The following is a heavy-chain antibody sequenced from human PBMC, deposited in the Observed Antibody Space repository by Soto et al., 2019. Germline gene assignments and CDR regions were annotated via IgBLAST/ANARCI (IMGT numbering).Heavy chain of an antibody. CDR1: GYTFINYG. V-gene: IGHV1-18*01. Sequence: QVQLVQSGAEVKKPGASVKVSCKASGYTFINYGINWVRQAPGQGLEWMGWITPYNGNTNYAQKLQGRVTMTTDTSTSTAYIELRSLRSDETAVYYCARGCVVSGYEPWGQGTMVTVSS. J-gene: IGHJ5*02. D-gene: IGHD5-12*01. CDR2: ITPYNGNT. CDR3: ARGCVVSGYEP.